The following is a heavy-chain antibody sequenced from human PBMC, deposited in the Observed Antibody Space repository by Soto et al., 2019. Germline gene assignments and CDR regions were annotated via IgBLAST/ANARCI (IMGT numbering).Heavy chain of an antibody. J-gene: IGHJ6*02. V-gene: IGHV3-21*01. CDR1: GFTFSSYS. CDR2: ISSSSSYI. Sequence: PGGSLRLSSAASGFTFSSYSMNWVRQAPGKGLEWVSSISSSSSYIYYADSVKGRFTISRDNAKNSLYLQMNSLRAEDTAVYYCARAPLSGSYYYYGMDVWGQGTTVTV. D-gene: IGHD1-26*01. CDR3: ARAPLSGSYYYYGMDV.